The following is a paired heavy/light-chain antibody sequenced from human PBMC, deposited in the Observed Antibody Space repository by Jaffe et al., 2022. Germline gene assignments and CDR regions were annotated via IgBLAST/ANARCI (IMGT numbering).Light chain of an antibody. Sequence: QSALTQPASVSGSPGQSITISCTGTSSDVGGYNYVSWYQQHPGKAPKLMIYEVSNRPSGVSNRFSGSKSGNTASLTISGLQAEDEADYYCSSYTSSSTPHVVFGGGTKLTVL. CDR2: EVS. V-gene: IGLV2-14*01. J-gene: IGLJ2*01. CDR1: SSDVGGYNY. CDR3: SSYTSSSTPHVV.
Heavy chain of an antibody. Sequence: QVQLQQWGAGLLKPSETLSLTCAVYGGSFSGYYWSWIRQPPGKGLEWIGEINHSGSTNYNPSLKSRVTISVDTSKNQFSLKLSSVTAADTAVYYCARDCRFDWLFYNPINDAFDIWGQGTMVTVSS. J-gene: IGHJ3*02. CDR3: ARDCRFDWLFYNPINDAFDI. CDR2: INHSGST. CDR1: GGSFSGYY. V-gene: IGHV4-34*01. D-gene: IGHD3-9*01.